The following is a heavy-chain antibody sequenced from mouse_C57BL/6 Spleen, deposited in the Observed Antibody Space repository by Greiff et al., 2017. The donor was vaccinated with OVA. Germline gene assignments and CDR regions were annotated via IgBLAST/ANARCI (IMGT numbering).Heavy chain of an antibody. V-gene: IGHV10-1*01. J-gene: IGHJ4*01. CDR2: IRSKSNNYAT. D-gene: IGHD4-1*01. Sequence: EVKLVESGGGLVQPKGSLKLSCAASGFSFNTYAMNWVRQAPGKGLEWVARIRSKSNNYATYYADSVKDRFTISRDDSESMLYLQMNNLKTEDTAMYYCVRHRDWGGMDYWGQGTSVTVSS. CDR1: GFSFNTYA. CDR3: VRHRDWGGMDY.